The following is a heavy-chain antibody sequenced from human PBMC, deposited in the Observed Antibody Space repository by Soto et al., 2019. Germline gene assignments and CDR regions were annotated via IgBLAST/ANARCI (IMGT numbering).Heavy chain of an antibody. V-gene: IGHV4-59*08. Sequence: PSETLFLTCSVSGGSISSYYWSWIRPPPEKGLEWIGYIYYSGSTNYTPSLKSRVTISVDTSKNQFSLKLSSVTAADTAVYYCARQGSYCSGGSCYSYLYYGMDVWGQGTTVTVSS. J-gene: IGHJ6*02. CDR2: IYYSGST. CDR1: GGSISSYY. CDR3: ARQGSYCSGGSCYSYLYYGMDV. D-gene: IGHD2-15*01.